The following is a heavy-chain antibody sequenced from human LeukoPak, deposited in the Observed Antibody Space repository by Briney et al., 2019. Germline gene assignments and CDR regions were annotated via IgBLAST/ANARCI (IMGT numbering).Heavy chain of an antibody. D-gene: IGHD5-24*01. J-gene: IGHJ4*02. CDR1: GGTFSSYA. Sequence: SVKVSCKASGGTFSSYAISWVRQAPGQGLEWMGRIIPILGIANYAQKFQGRVTITADKSTSTAYMELSSMRSEDTAVYYCARDQDDGYNYEGADYWGQGTLVTVSS. V-gene: IGHV1-69*04. CDR2: IIPILGIA. CDR3: ARDQDDGYNYEGADY.